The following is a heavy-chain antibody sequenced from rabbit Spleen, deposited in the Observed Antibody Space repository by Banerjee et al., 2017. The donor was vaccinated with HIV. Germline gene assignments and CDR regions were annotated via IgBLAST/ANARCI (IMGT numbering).Heavy chain of an antibody. CDR1: GFSFSSAYD. V-gene: IGHV1S40*01. D-gene: IGHD1-1*01. CDR3: ARDTSSSFSSYGMDL. J-gene: IGHJ6*01. Sequence: QSLEESGGDLVKPGASLTLTCTASGFSFSSAYDMCWVRQAPGKGLEWIACIDNGSSGFTYFANWAKGRFTISKTSSTTVTLQMTSLTAADTATYFCARDTSSSFSSYGMDLWGQGTLVTV. CDR2: IDNGSSGFT.